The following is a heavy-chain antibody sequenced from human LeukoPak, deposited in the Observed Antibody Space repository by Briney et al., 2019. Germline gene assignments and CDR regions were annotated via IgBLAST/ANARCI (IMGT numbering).Heavy chain of an antibody. V-gene: IGHV1-2*02. CDR3: ARAVAGYQGPLDY. CDR1: GYTFNDSY. J-gene: IGHJ4*02. D-gene: IGHD2-2*01. CDR2: INPNSGGT. Sequence: RASVKVSCKASGYTFNDSYIRWVRQAPGQGLEWMGWINPNSGGTNYAQKFQGRVTMTRDTSISTAYMALTRLRSDDTAVYYCARAVAGYQGPLDYWGQGTLVTVSS.